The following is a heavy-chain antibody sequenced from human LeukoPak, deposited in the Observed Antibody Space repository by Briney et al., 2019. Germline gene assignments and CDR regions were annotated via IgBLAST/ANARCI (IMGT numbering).Heavy chain of an antibody. Sequence: ASVKVSRKASGGTFSSYAISWVRQAPGQGLEWMGGIIPIFGTANYAQKFQGRVTITTDESTSTAYMELSSLRSEDTAVYYCARMADYYYYYMDVWGKGTTVTVSS. CDR1: GGTFSSYA. V-gene: IGHV1-69*05. CDR2: IIPIFGTA. CDR3: ARMADYYYYYMDV. J-gene: IGHJ6*03. D-gene: IGHD5-24*01.